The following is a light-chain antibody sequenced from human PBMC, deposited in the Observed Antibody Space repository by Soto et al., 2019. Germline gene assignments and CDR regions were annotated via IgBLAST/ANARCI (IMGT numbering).Light chain of an antibody. CDR3: MQGSHWPFT. V-gene: IGKV2-30*01. Sequence: DAVMTQSPLSLPVTLGQPASISCRSSQSLVNSDGNTFLNWFQQRPGQSPRHLIYKVSNRDSGVPDRFSGSGSGTDFTLKISRVEAEDVGVYYCMQGSHWPFTFGQGTRLEIK. J-gene: IGKJ2*01. CDR2: KVS. CDR1: QSLVNSDGNTF.